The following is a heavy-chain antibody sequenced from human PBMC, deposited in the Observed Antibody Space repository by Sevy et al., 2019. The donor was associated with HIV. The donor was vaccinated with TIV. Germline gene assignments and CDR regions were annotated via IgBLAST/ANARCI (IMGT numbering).Heavy chain of an antibody. J-gene: IGHJ4*02. CDR3: AITKDYYDSSGYPFDY. Sequence: ASVKVSCKVSGYSLSELSMHWVRQAPGKGIEWMGSFDPEDGETIYAQKFQGRVTMTEDTSTDTAYMELISLRSEDTAVFYCAITKDYYDSSGYPFDYLGQGTMVTVSS. CDR1: GYSLSELS. V-gene: IGHV1-24*01. D-gene: IGHD3-22*01. CDR2: FDPEDGET.